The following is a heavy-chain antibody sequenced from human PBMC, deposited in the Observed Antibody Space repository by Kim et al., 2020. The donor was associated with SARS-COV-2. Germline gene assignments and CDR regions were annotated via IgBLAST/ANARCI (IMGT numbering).Heavy chain of an antibody. D-gene: IGHD5-12*01. V-gene: IGHV4-34*01. CDR3: ARGGDIVALYYFDY. J-gene: IGHJ4*02. CDR2: INHSGST. CDR1: GGSFSGYY. Sequence: SETLSLTCAVYGGSFSGYYWSWIRQPPGKGLEWIGEINHSGSTNYNPSLKSRVTISVDTSKNQFSLKLSSVTAADTAVYYCARGGDIVALYYFDYWGQGTLVTVSS.